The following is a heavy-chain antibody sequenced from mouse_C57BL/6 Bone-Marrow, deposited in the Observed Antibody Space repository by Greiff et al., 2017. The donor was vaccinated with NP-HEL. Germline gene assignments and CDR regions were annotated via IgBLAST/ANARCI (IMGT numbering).Heavy chain of an antibody. Sequence: EVKLVESGGGLVQPKGSLKLSCAASGFSFNTYAMNWVRQAPGKGLEWVARIRSKSNNYATYYADSVKDRFTISRDDSESMLYLQMNNLKTEDTAMYYCVRQYYYGSKAWFAYWGQGTLVTVSA. CDR3: VRQYYYGSKAWFAY. D-gene: IGHD1-1*01. CDR2: IRSKSNNYAT. V-gene: IGHV10-1*01. CDR1: GFSFNTYA. J-gene: IGHJ3*01.